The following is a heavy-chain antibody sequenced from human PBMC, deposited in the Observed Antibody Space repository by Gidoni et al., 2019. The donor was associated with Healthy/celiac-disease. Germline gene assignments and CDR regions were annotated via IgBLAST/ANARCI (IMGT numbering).Heavy chain of an antibody. V-gene: IGHV3-23*01. Sequence: EVQLLESGGGLVQPGGSLRLSCAASGLPFRSYAMSWVRQAPGKGLEWVSAISGSGGSTYYADSVKGRFTISKDNSKNTLYRQMNSLRAEDTAVYDCAKDLVGASADAFDIWGQGTMVTVSS. J-gene: IGHJ3*02. CDR1: GLPFRSYA. CDR3: AKDLVGASADAFDI. CDR2: ISGSGGST. D-gene: IGHD1-26*01.